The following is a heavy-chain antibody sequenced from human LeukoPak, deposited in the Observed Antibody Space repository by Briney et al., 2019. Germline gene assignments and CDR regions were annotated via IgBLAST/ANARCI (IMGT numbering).Heavy chain of an antibody. V-gene: IGHV3-7*05. D-gene: IGHD3-10*01. Sequence: GGSLRLSCAASGFTFSSYWMSWVRQAPGKGLEWVANIKEDGSEKYYVDSVKGRFTISRGNSKNTLYLQMNSLRAEDTAVYYCSGLGDYWGQGTLVTVSS. CDR1: GFTFSSYW. CDR2: IKEDGSEK. J-gene: IGHJ4*02. CDR3: SGLGDY.